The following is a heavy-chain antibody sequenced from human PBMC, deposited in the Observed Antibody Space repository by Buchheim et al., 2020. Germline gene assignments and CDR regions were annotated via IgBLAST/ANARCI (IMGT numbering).Heavy chain of an antibody. D-gene: IGHD6-13*01. CDR2: ISGSGGST. CDR3: AKGLGIAAPRWYYYGMDV. J-gene: IGHJ6*02. V-gene: IGHV3-23*04. Sequence: EVQLVESGGGLVQPGGSLRLSCAASGFTFSSYWMHWVRQAPGKGLVWVSAISGSGGSTYYADSVKGRFTISRDNSKNTLYLQMNSLRAEDTAVYYCAKGLGIAAPRWYYYGMDVWGQGTT. CDR1: GFTFSSYW.